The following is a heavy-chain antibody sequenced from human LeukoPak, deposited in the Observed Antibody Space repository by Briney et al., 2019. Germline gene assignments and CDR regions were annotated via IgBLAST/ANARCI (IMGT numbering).Heavy chain of an antibody. D-gene: IGHD5-12*01. CDR1: GGTFRSYT. CDR3: ARAADSSGYADY. CDR2: IIPILGIA. Sequence: SVKVSCKASGGTFRSYTISWVRQAPGQGLEWMGRIIPILGIANYAQKFQGRVTITADKSTSTAYMELSSLRSEDTAVYYCARAADSSGYADYWGQGTLVTVSS. V-gene: IGHV1-69*02. J-gene: IGHJ4*02.